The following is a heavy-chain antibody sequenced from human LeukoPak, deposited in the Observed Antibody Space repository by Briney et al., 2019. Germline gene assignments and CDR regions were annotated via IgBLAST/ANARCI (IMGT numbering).Heavy chain of an antibody. V-gene: IGHV1-69*06. CDR1: GGTFSSYA. CDR2: IIPIFGTA. J-gene: IGHJ3*02. CDR3: ARPKPRGYSYEAFDI. Sequence: ASVKVSCKASGGTFSSYAISWVRQAPGQGLEWMGGIIPIFGTANYAQKFQGRVTITADKSTSTAYMELSSLRSEDTAVYYCARPKPRGYSYEAFDIWGQGTMVTVSS. D-gene: IGHD5-18*01.